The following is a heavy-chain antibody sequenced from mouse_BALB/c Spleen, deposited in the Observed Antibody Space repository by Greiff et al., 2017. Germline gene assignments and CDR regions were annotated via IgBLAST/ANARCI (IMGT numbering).Heavy chain of an antibody. V-gene: IGHV3-2*02. Sequence: EVQLVESGPGLVKPSQSLSLTCTVTGYSITSDYAWNWIRQFPGNKLEWMGYISYSGSTSYNPSLKSRISITRDTSKNQFFLQLNSVTTEDTATYYCARYGYYGSSQYFDVWGAGTTVTVSS. CDR3: ARYGYYGSSQYFDV. J-gene: IGHJ1*01. CDR1: GYSITSDYA. CDR2: ISYSGST. D-gene: IGHD1-1*01.